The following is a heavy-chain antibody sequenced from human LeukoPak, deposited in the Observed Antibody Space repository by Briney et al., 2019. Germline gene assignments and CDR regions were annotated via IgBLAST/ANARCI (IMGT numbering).Heavy chain of an antibody. Sequence: GGSLRLSCAASGFTFSSYEMNWDRQTPGKGLEWVSYISSSGTTKYYADSVKGRFTISRDIAGNTLFLQLNSLRAEDTALYYCAREGWELQRGRYFDYWGQGILVTVSS. J-gene: IGHJ4*02. CDR1: GFTFSSYE. D-gene: IGHD1-26*01. CDR2: ISSSGTTK. V-gene: IGHV3-48*03. CDR3: AREGWELQRGRYFDY.